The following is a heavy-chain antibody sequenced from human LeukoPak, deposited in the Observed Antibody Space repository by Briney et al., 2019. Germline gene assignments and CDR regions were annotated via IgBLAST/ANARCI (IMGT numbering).Heavy chain of an antibody. CDR2: IYSGGST. J-gene: IGHJ6*02. CDR3: ARDGPHYDLDYYYGMDV. Sequence: HPGGSLRLSCAASGFTVSSNYMSWVRQAPGKGLEWVSVIYSGGSTYDADSVKGRFTISRDNSKNTLYLQTNSLRAEDTAVYYCARDGPHYDLDYYYGMDVWGQGTTVTVSS. D-gene: IGHD3-3*01. V-gene: IGHV3-53*01. CDR1: GFTVSSNY.